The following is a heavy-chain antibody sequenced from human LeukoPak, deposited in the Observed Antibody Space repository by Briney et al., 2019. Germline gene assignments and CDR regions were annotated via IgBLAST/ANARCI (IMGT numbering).Heavy chain of an antibody. Sequence: PGGSLRLSCAASGFTFSSYSMNWVRQAPGKGLEWVSYISSSSTIYYADSVKGRFTISRDNAKNSLYLQMNSLRAEDTAVYYCARGNRWLVFYYYGMDVWGQGTTVTVS. D-gene: IGHD6-19*01. CDR2: ISSSSTI. V-gene: IGHV3-48*01. CDR1: GFTFSSYS. CDR3: ARGNRWLVFYYYGMDV. J-gene: IGHJ6*02.